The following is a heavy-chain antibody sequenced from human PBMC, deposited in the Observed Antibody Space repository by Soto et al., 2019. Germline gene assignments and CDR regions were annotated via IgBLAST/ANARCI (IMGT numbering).Heavy chain of an antibody. V-gene: IGHV3-33*08. CDR3: ARGWTTVTYNDLLDD. D-gene: IGHD4-17*01. J-gene: IGHJ4*02. Sequence: GGSLRLSCAASGFAFGAYAMTWVRQAPGKGLEGVAIIWYDGSNKYYADSVKGRFTISRDNSKNTLYLQMNSLRAEDTAVYYCARGWTTVTYNDLLDDWCQGTLVTGSS. CDR2: IWYDGSNK. CDR1: GFAFGAYA.